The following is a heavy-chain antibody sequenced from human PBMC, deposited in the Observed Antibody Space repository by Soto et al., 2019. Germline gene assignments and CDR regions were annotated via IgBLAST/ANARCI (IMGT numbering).Heavy chain of an antibody. J-gene: IGHJ6*02. V-gene: IGHV1-2*04. D-gene: IGHD2-8*01. CDR1: GYTFTGYG. Sequence: ASVKVSCKASGYTFTGYGISLWRQAPGQWLEWMGWINPNSGGTNYAQKFQGWVTMTRDTSISTAYMELSRLRSDDTAVYYCARSDLPTNGDYYYYYGMDVWGQGTTVTVSS. CDR2: INPNSGGT. CDR3: ARSDLPTNGDYYYYYGMDV.